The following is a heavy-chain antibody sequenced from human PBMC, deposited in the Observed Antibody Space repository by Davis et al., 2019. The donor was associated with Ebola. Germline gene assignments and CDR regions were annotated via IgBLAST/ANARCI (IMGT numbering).Heavy chain of an antibody. D-gene: IGHD3-16*01. CDR3: ARLKSLGGYYYYYGMDV. Sequence: MPGGSLRLSCTVSGDSISSGSYYWGWIRQPPGKGLEWIGTIYYSGSTNYNPSLKSRVTISVDTSKNQFSLKLSSVTAADTAVYYCARLKSLGGYYYYYGMDVWGQGTTVTVSS. V-gene: IGHV4-39*07. CDR2: IYYSGST. CDR1: GDSISSGSYY. J-gene: IGHJ6*02.